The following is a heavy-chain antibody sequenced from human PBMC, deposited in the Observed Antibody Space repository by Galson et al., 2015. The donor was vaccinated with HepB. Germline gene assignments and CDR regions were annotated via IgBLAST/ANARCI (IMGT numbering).Heavy chain of an antibody. J-gene: IGHJ4*02. CDR1: GYTFTSFG. CDR3: ARDAQDQHPYARRFDN. CDR2: ISGYNGNT. V-gene: IGHV1-18*01. D-gene: IGHD2-2*01. Sequence: SVKVSCKASGYTFTSFGISWVRQAPGQGLEWMGWISGYNGNTNYAQKFQGRVTMTTDTSTSTAYMELRSLRSDDTAMYYCARDAQDQHPYARRFDNWGQGTLVTVSS.